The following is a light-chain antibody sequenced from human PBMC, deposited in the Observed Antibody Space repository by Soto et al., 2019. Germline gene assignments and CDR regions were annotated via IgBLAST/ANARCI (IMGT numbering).Light chain of an antibody. CDR1: SSDVGGYNY. CDR2: DVS. V-gene: IGLV2-11*01. Sequence: SALTQPRSVSGSPGQSVTISCTGTSSDVGGYNYVSWYQQHPGKVPKLMIYDVSKRPSGVPDRFSGSKSGNTASLTISGLQADDEADYYCCSFAGSPLYVFGTGTKVTVL. J-gene: IGLJ1*01. CDR3: CSFAGSPLYV.